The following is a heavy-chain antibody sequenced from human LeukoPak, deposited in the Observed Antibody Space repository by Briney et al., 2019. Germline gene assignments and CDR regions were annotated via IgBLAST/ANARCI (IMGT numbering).Heavy chain of an antibody. V-gene: IGHV3-30*04. Sequence: GRSLRLSCAAPRFTFSDFPMHWVRQAPGTGRERVAPTSYDGSEKYYVDSVKGRFTVSRDYSRSTLYLQMNSLRGEDTAVYYCARAESTSWHNFDYWGQGTLVTVSS. CDR3: ARAESTSWHNFDY. D-gene: IGHD6-13*01. CDR1: RFTFSDFP. J-gene: IGHJ4*02. CDR2: TSYDGSEK.